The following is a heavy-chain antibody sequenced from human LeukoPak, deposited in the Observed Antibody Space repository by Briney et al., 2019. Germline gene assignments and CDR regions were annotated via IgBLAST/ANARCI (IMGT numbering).Heavy chain of an antibody. Sequence: EASVKVSCKASGYTFTIYGISWVRQAPGQGLEWMGWISAYNGNTNYAQKLQGRVTMTTDTSTSTAYMELRSLRSDDTAVYYCARDGEMYYYDSSGYNDYWGQGTLVTVSS. D-gene: IGHD3-22*01. CDR3: ARDGEMYYYDSSGYNDY. V-gene: IGHV1-18*01. CDR2: ISAYNGNT. J-gene: IGHJ4*02. CDR1: GYTFTIYG.